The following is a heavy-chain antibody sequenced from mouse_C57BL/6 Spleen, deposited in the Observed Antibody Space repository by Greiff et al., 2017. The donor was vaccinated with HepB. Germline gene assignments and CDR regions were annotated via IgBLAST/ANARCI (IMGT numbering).Heavy chain of an antibody. Sequence: DVKLVESGPELVKPGASVKISCKASGYSFTGYYMNWVKQSPEKSLEWIGEINPSTGGTTYNQKFKAKATLTVDKSSSTAYMQLKSLTSEDSAVYYCARDYSGSSPWYFDVWGTGTTVTVSS. CDR2: INPSTGGT. J-gene: IGHJ1*03. V-gene: IGHV1-42*01. CDR3: ARDYSGSSPWYFDV. CDR1: GYSFTGYY. D-gene: IGHD1-1*01.